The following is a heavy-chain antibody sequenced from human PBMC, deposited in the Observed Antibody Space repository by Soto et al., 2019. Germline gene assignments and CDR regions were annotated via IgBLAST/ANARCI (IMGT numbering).Heavy chain of an antibody. J-gene: IGHJ3*02. CDR2: IYYSGST. CDR3: ARAPGVGLDAFDI. V-gene: IGHV4-59*01. D-gene: IGHD2-15*01. CDR1: GGSISSYY. Sequence: SETLSLTCTVSGGSISSYYWSWIRQPPGKGLEWIGYIYYSGSTNYNPSLKSRVTISVDTSKSQFSLKLSSVTAADTAVYYCARAPGVGLDAFDIWGQGTMVTVSS.